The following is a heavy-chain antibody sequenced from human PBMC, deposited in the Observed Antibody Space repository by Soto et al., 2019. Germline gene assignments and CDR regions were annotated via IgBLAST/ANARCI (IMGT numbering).Heavy chain of an antibody. J-gene: IGHJ6*03. CDR1: GGSIGGYY. D-gene: IGHD7-27*01. CDR2: IYYTGST. CDR3: AIVFPGDNQSYYYMDG. Sequence: SETLSLTCTVYGGSIGGYYWSWVGQPPGKGLGWIGYIYYTGSTNYNPSLKSRVTISIDTSKNQFSLNLSSVTAADTAMYYCAIVFPGDNQSYYYMDGWGKGTTVTVYS. V-gene: IGHV4-59*01.